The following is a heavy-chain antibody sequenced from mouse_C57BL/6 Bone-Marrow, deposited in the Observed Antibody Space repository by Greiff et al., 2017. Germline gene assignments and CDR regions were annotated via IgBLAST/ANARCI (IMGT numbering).Heavy chain of an antibody. CDR3: AREDSSGYWFAY. V-gene: IGHV1-82*01. Sequence: QVQLKESGPELVKPGASVKISCKASGYAFSSSWMNWVKQRPGKGLEWIGRIYPGDGDTNYNGKFTGKATLTADKSSSTAYMQLSSLTSEDSAVYFCAREDSSGYWFAYWGQGTLVTVSA. J-gene: IGHJ3*01. CDR1: GYAFSSSW. CDR2: IYPGDGDT. D-gene: IGHD3-2*02.